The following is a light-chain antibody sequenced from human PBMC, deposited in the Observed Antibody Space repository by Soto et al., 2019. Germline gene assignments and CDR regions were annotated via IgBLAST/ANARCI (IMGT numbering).Light chain of an antibody. CDR3: SSYTSSITYV. V-gene: IGLV2-14*01. CDR2: EVT. CDR1: SSDVGGYNY. J-gene: IGLJ1*01. Sequence: SVLTQPASVSGSPGQSITISCTGTSSDVGGYNYVSWYQQHPGKALKLMIYEVTNRPSGVSNRFSGSPSGNTASLTISGLQADDEADYYCSSYTSSITYVFGTGTKVTVL.